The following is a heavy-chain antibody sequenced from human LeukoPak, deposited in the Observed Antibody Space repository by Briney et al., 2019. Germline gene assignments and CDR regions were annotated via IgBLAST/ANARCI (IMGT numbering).Heavy chain of an antibody. V-gene: IGHV1-2*02. D-gene: IGHD2-2*02. CDR3: ATGGPGYCSSTSCYTLGLYYYYYMDV. Sequence: ASVKVSCKASGGTFSSYAISWVLQAPGQGLEWMGWINPNSGGTNYAQKFQGRVTMTRDTSISTAYMELSRLRSDDTAVYYCATGGPGYCSSTSCYTLGLYYYYYMDVWGKGTTVTVSS. CDR1: GGTFSSYA. J-gene: IGHJ6*03. CDR2: INPNSGGT.